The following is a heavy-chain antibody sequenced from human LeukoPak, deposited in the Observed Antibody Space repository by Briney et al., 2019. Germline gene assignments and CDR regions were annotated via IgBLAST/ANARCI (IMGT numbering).Heavy chain of an antibody. J-gene: IGHJ4*02. V-gene: IGHV3-23*01. Sequence: GGSLRLSCAASGFPFSSYAMNWVRQAPGKGLEWVSGISNSGGSTYYADSVKGRFTISRDNSKNTLYLQMNSLRAEDTAVYYCAKETSSSFDYWGQGTLVTVSS. CDR3: AKETSSSFDY. CDR1: GFPFSSYA. CDR2: ISNSGGST. D-gene: IGHD6-6*01.